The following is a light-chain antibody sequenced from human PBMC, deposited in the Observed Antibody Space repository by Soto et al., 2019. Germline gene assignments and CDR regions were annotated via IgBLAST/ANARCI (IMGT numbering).Light chain of an antibody. CDR1: QSISSSY. J-gene: IGKJ5*01. CDR3: KPYGSSPIT. V-gene: IGKV3-20*01. Sequence: EILWTQSLGTLSLSPGKRATPSRRASQSISSSYLAWYQQRPGQANRLLIYGEYSRATGIKDRFSGSGSGTEFTLTINTLQPEDFAVYFCKPYGSSPITLGPGKRLELK. CDR2: GEY.